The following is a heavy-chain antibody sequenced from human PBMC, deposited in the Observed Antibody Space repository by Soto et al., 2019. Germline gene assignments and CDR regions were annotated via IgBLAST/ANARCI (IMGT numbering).Heavy chain of an antibody. J-gene: IGHJ6*02. CDR1: GGSISSSSYY. V-gene: IGHV4-39*01. D-gene: IGHD3-16*01. Sequence: SETLSLTCTVSGGSISSSSYYWGWIRQPPGKGLEWIGSIYYSGSTYYNPSLKSRVTISVDTSKNQFSLKLSSVTAADTAVYYCARQMMDYYYYGMDVWGQGTTVTVSS. CDR2: IYYSGST. CDR3: ARQMMDYYYYGMDV.